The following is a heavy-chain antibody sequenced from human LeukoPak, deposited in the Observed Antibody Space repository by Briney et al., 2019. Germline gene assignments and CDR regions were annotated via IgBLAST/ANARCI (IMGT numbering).Heavy chain of an antibody. Sequence: GGSLRLSCAASGFTSSSYSMNWVRQAPGKGLEWVSSISSSSSYIYCADSVKGRFTISRDNAKNSLYLQMNSLRAEDTAVYYCARDPRRLGYCSSTSCYFLWFDPWGQGTLVTVSS. CDR1: GFTSSSYS. J-gene: IGHJ5*02. CDR2: ISSSSSYI. CDR3: ARDPRRLGYCSSTSCYFLWFDP. V-gene: IGHV3-21*01. D-gene: IGHD2-2*01.